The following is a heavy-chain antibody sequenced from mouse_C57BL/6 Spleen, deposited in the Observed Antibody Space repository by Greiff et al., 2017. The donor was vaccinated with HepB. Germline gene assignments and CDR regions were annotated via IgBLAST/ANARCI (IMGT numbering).Heavy chain of an antibody. D-gene: IGHD3-1*01. CDR3: ARQSGATNFDY. V-gene: IGHV5-9*01. J-gene: IGHJ2*01. CDR1: GFTFSSYT. CDR2: ISGGGGNT. Sequence: EVKVEESGGGLVKPGGSLKLSCAASGFTFSSYTMSWVRQTPEKRLEWVATISGGGGNTYYPDSVKGRFTISRDNAKNTLYLQMSSLRSEDTALYYCARQSGATNFDYWGQGTTLTVSS.